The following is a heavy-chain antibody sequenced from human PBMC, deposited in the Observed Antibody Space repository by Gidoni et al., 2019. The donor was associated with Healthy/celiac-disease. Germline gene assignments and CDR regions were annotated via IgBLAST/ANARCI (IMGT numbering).Heavy chain of an antibody. J-gene: IGHJ4*02. V-gene: IGHV1-24*01. Sequence: VQLVQSGAAVKKPGASVKVSCKVSGYTLTELSMHWVRQAPGKGREWMGGFDPEDGETTYAQKFQGRVTMTDDTSTYTAYMELSSLRSEDTAVYDCATDSLGDYGVSFDYWGQGTLVTVSS. CDR1: GYTLTELS. CDR2: FDPEDGET. CDR3: ATDSLGDYGVSFDY. D-gene: IGHD3-16*01.